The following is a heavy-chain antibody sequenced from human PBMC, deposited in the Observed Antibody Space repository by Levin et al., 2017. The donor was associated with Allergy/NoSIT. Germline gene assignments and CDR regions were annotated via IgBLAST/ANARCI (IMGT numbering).Heavy chain of an antibody. J-gene: IGHJ6*02. CDR2: ISYDGSNK. CDR1: GFTFSSYA. CDR3: ARGGYYDSSGYYNYYYYGMDV. D-gene: IGHD3-22*01. Sequence: GGSLRLSCAASGFTFSSYAMHWVRQAPGKGLEWVAVISYDGSNKYYADSVKGRFTISRDNSKNTLYLQMNSLRAEDTAVYYCARGGYYDSSGYYNYYYYGMDVWGQGTTVTVSS. V-gene: IGHV3-30*04.